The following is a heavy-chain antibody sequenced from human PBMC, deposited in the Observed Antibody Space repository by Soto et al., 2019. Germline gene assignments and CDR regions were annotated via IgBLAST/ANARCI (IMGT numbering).Heavy chain of an antibody. CDR3: ARVSGSYYYGMDV. CDR2: IYHSGST. J-gene: IGHJ6*02. CDR1: GGSISSSNW. D-gene: IGHD1-26*01. Sequence: QVQLQESGPGLVKPSGTLSLTCAVSGGSISSSNWWSWVRQPPGKRLEWIGEIYHSGSTNYNPSLTSRVTISVDKSKNQFSLKLRSVTAADTAVYYCARVSGSYYYGMDVWGQGTTVTVSS. V-gene: IGHV4-4*02.